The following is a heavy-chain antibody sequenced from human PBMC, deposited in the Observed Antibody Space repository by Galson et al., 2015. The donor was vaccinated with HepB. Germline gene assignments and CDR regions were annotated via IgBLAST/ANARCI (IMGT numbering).Heavy chain of an antibody. J-gene: IGHJ6*03. CDR1: GYTLTELS. V-gene: IGHV1-24*01. Sequence: SVKVSCKVSGYTLTELSMHWVRQAPGKGLEWMGGFDPEDGETIYAQKFQGRVTMTEDTSTDTAYMELSSLRSEDTAVYYCATAAGVGALDYMDVWGKGTTVTVSS. CDR2: FDPEDGET. CDR3: ATAAGVGALDYMDV. D-gene: IGHD1-26*01.